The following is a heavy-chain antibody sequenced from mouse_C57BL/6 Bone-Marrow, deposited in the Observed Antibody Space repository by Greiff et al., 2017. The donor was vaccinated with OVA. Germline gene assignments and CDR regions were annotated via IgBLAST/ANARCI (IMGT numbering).Heavy chain of an antibody. CDR2: ISNGGGST. V-gene: IGHV5-12*01. Sequence: EVNVVESGGGLVQPGGSLKLSCAASGFTFSDYYMYWVRQTPEKRLEWVAYISNGGGSTYYPDTVKGRFTISRDNAKNTLYLQMSRLKSEDTAMYYCAREDGGLRRRDAMDYWGQGTSVTVSS. CDR3: AREDGGLRRRDAMDY. J-gene: IGHJ4*01. D-gene: IGHD2-4*01. CDR1: GFTFSDYY.